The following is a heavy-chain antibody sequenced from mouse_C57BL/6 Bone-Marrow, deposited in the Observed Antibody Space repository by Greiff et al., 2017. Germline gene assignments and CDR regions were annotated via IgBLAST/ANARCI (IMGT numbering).Heavy chain of an antibody. CDR1: GFTFSSYA. D-gene: IGHD2-4*01. J-gene: IGHJ4*01. V-gene: IGHV5-4*01. CDR3: ARDEGSYYDYFYAMDY. Sequence: EVMLVESGGGLVKPGGSLKLSCAASGFTFSSYAMSWVRQTPEKRLEWVATISDGGSYTYYPDNVKGRFTISRDDAKNNLYLQMSHLKSEDTAMYYCARDEGSYYDYFYAMDYWGQGTSVTVSS. CDR2: ISDGGSYT.